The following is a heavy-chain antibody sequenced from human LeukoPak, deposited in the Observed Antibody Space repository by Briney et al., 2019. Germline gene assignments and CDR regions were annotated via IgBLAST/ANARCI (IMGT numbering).Heavy chain of an antibody. Sequence: GGSLRLSCSASGFTFSTYWMTWVRQAPGKGLEWVANIKQDGSEKYYADSVKGRFTISSDNAKNSLYLQMNSLGAEDTAVYYCARATGSGIMYYYDSSGYSLDYWGQGTLVTVSS. V-gene: IGHV3-7*01. D-gene: IGHD3-22*01. J-gene: IGHJ4*02. CDR1: GFTFSTYW. CDR3: ARATGSGIMYYYDSSGYSLDY. CDR2: IKQDGSEK.